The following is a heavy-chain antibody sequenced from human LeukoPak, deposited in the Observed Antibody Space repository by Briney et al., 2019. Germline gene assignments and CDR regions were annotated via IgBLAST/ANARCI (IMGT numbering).Heavy chain of an antibody. V-gene: IGHV4-59*01. CDR2: IRYSGST. J-gene: IGHJ4*02. CDR1: GGSISNYY. CDR3: AREYGVAVAGRGVFDY. D-gene: IGHD6-19*01. Sequence: SETLSLTCTVTGGSISNYYWSWIRQPPGKGLEWIGHIRYSGSTNYNPSLKSRVTISVDTSKNQFSLKLSSVTAADTAVYYCAREYGVAVAGRGVFDYWGQGTLVTVSS.